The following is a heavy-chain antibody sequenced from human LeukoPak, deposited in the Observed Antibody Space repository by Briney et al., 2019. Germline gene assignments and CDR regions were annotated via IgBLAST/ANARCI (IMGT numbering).Heavy chain of an antibody. CDR3: ARDTLGEGEDANYAVYYFDY. J-gene: IGHJ4*02. D-gene: IGHD4/OR15-4a*01. V-gene: IGHV3-64*01. CDR1: GFTFSSYA. Sequence: GGSLRLSCAASGFTFSSYAMHWVRQAPGKGLEYVSAISSNGGSTYYANSVKGRFTISRDNSKNTLYLQMNSLRADDTAVYYCARDTLGEGEDANYAVYYFDYWGQGTVVTVSS. CDR2: ISSNGGST.